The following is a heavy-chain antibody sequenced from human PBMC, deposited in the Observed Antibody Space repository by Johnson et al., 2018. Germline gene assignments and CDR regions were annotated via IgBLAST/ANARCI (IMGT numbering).Heavy chain of an antibody. CDR3: AKGGGRALKDAFDV. Sequence: QVQLVQSGGGVVQSGRSLRLSCAASGFTFSSFALHWVRQAPGKGLEWVAVTLHDGSNKYYTDSVKGRFTISRDNSKNTLYLQMNSLRTEDTAGYYCAKGGGRALKDAFDVWGQGTMVTVSS. CDR2: TLHDGSNK. J-gene: IGHJ3*01. V-gene: IGHV3-30*18. CDR1: GFTFSSFA. D-gene: IGHD3-16*01.